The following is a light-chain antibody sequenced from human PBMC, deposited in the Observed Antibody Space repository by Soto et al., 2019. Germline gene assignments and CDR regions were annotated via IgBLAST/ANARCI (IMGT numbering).Light chain of an antibody. V-gene: IGLV2-14*03. CDR1: SSDVGGYNY. J-gene: IGLJ3*02. CDR2: DVS. Sequence: QLVLTQPASVSGSPGQSITISCTGTSSDVGGYNYVSWYRQHPGKAPKLIIFDVSNRPSGISNRFSGSKSGNTASLTISGLQTEDEDDYYCSSYTSSSTVVFGGGTKVTVL. CDR3: SSYTSSSTVV.